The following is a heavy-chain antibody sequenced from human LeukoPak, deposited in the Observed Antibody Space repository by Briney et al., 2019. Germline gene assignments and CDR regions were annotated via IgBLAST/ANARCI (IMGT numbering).Heavy chain of an antibody. Sequence: GASVKVSCKAPGYTFTSYGISWVRQAPGQGLEWMGFISAYNGNTNYAQKLQGRVTMTTDTSTSTAYMELRSLRSDDTAVYYCARVPTGGRYYDSSGPNDYWGQGTLVTVSS. D-gene: IGHD3-22*01. CDR2: ISAYNGNT. J-gene: IGHJ4*02. V-gene: IGHV1-18*01. CDR3: ARVPTGGRYYDSSGPNDY. CDR1: GYTFTSYG.